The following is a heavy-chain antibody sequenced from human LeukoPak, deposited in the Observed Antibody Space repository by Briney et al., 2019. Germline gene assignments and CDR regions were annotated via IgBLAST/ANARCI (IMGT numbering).Heavy chain of an antibody. CDR3: ARARNYYDSSGYYSNWFDP. Sequence: SETLSLTCTVYGGSISIYYWSWIRQPQGKGLEWIGYIYYSGSTNYNPSLKSRVTISVDTSKNQFSLKLSSVTAADTAVYYCARARNYYDSSGYYSNWFDPWGQGTLVTVSS. CDR2: IYYSGST. CDR1: GGSISIYY. J-gene: IGHJ5*02. D-gene: IGHD3-22*01. V-gene: IGHV4-59*01.